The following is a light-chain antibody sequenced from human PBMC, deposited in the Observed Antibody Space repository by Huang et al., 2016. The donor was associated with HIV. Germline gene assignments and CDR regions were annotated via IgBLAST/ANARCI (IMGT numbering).Light chain of an antibody. CDR2: DVS. Sequence: EIVLTQSPATLSLSPGERATLSCRASQSVNSHLAWYQQEPGQAPRLLIYDVSNRATGIPARFSGSGSGKDFTLTISSLEPEDFAVDYCQQRTNWPRLTFGGGTKVEIK. CDR1: QSVNSH. J-gene: IGKJ4*01. V-gene: IGKV3-11*01. CDR3: QQRTNWPRLT.